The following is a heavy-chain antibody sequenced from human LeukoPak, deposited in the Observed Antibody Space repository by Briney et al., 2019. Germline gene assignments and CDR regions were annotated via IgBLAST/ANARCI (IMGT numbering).Heavy chain of an antibody. V-gene: IGHV1-46*01. D-gene: IGHD3-10*01. CDR1: GYIFTTYF. CDR3: ARLNYGSGSYPSLFDY. CDR2: INPSGGST. Sequence: ASVKVSCKASGYIFTTYFMHWLRQAPGQGPEWMGIINPSGGSTSYAQKFQGRVTMTRDTSTSTVYMELSSLRSEDTAVYYCARLNYGSGSYPSLFDYWGQGILVSVTS. J-gene: IGHJ4*02.